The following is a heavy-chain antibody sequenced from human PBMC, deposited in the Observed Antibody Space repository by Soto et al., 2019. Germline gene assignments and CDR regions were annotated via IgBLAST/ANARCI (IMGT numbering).Heavy chain of an antibody. CDR3: ARDASGLFDY. Sequence: ETLARTFTVSGGSIRSYYWSWIRQPPGKGLELIGYIYYSGSTNYNPSIKSRVTISVDTSKNQFSLKLSSVTAADTAVYYCARDASGLFDYWGQGTLVTVS. V-gene: IGHV4-59*01. D-gene: IGHD5-12*01. CDR1: GGSIRSYY. J-gene: IGHJ4*02. CDR2: IYYSGST.